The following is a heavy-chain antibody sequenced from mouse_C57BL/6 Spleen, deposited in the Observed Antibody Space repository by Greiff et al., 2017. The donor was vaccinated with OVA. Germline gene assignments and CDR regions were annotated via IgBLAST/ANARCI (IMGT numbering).Heavy chain of an antibody. CDR3: ARSYGSSYVGYFDV. V-gene: IGHV1-42*01. J-gene: IGHJ1*03. CDR2: INPRTGGT. CDR1: GYSFTGYY. D-gene: IGHD1-1*01. Sequence: VQLQQSGPELVKPGASVKISCKASGYSFTGYYMNWVKQSPEKSLEWIGEINPRTGGTTYNQKFKAKATLTVDTSSSTAYMQLKSLTSEDSAVYYCARSYGSSYVGYFDVWGTGTTVTVSS.